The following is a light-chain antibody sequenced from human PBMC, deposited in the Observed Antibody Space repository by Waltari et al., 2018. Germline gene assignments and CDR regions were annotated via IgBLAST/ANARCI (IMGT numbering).Light chain of an antibody. Sequence: DIQMTQSPSTLSAPVGDRVTLICRASQSISSWLAWYQQKPGKAPKLLIYDASSLESGVPSRFSGSGSGTEFTLTISSLQPDDFATYYCQQYNSYSMYTFGQGTKLEIK. CDR1: QSISSW. CDR2: DAS. V-gene: IGKV1-5*02. J-gene: IGKJ2*01. CDR3: QQYNSYSMYT.